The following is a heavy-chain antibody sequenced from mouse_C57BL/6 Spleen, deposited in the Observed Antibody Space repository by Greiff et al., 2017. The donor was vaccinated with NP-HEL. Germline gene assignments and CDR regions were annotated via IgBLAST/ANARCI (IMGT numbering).Heavy chain of an antibody. CDR3: ARSPYRYYAMDY. CDR2: INPNNGGT. J-gene: IGHJ4*01. V-gene: IGHV1-18*01. Sequence: VQLQQSGPELVKPGASVKIPCKASGYTFTDYNMDWVKQSHGKSLEWIGDINPNNGGTIYNQKFKGKATLTVDKSSSTAYMELRSLTSEDTAVYYCARSPYRYYAMDYWGQGTSVTVSS. CDR1: GYTFTDYN. D-gene: IGHD2-10*01.